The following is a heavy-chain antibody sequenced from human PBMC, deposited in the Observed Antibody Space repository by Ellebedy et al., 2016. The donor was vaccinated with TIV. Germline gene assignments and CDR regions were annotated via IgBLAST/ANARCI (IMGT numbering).Heavy chain of an antibody. V-gene: IGHV3-30*02. D-gene: IGHD3-10*01. Sequence: GESLKISCEASGFIFSNYDMHWLRQAPGQGLEWVSLTKFDGSKTHYADSMKGRFTISRDNSRNTLYLQVNSLRAEDTAVYYCAKEGLARASYYHYYGMDVWGQGTTVTVSS. J-gene: IGHJ6*02. CDR3: AKEGLARASYYHYYGMDV. CDR2: TKFDGSKT. CDR1: GFIFSNYD.